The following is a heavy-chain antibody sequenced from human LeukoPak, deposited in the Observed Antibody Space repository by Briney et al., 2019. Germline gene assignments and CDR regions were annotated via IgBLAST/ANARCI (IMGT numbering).Heavy chain of an antibody. CDR2: ITGSGSTI. D-gene: IGHD1-1*01. V-gene: IGHV3-48*01. CDR1: GFIFSSSS. Sequence: PGGSLRLSCAASGFIFSSSSLNWVRQAPGRGLEWVSYITGSGSTISYANSVKGRFTISRNNAKSSLYLQMHSLGAEDTAVYYCVRDYNWAFDYWGQGTLVTVSS. CDR3: VRDYNWAFDY. J-gene: IGHJ4*02.